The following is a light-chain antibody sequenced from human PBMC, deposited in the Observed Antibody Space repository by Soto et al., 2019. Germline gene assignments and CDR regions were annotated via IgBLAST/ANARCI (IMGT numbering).Light chain of an antibody. CDR2: DVS. CDR1: SSDVGGYNY. CDR3: SSYTSSSIYV. Sequence: QCALTQPSSVYGSPGQSITISCTGTSSDVGGYNYVSWYQQHPGKAPKLMIYDVSNRPSGVSNRFSGSKPGNTASLTISGLQAEDEADYYCSSYTSSSIYVFGTGTKVTVL. J-gene: IGLJ1*01. V-gene: IGLV2-14*01.